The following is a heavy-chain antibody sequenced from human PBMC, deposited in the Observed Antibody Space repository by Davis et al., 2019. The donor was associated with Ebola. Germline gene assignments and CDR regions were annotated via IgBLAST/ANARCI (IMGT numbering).Heavy chain of an antibody. CDR1: GGSITSGGYY. D-gene: IGHD2/OR15-2a*01. V-gene: IGHV4-31*01. Sequence: PSETLSLTCSVSGGSITSGGYYWSWIRQQPGKGLEWIGYISFTGTTYYNPSLKTPLTISLDISENHFSLKLNSVTAADTAVYYCARNSTTSGWFDPWGQGTVVTVSS. CDR2: ISFTGTT. J-gene: IGHJ5*02. CDR3: ARNSTTSGWFDP.